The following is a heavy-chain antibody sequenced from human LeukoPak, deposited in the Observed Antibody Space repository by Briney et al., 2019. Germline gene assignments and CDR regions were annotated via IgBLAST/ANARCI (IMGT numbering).Heavy chain of an antibody. J-gene: IGHJ5*02. Sequence: GSSVKVSCTASGHTFTTYYVHLVRQAPGQGLEWMGVINPSGDGTNYPQRFQGRVTLTRDTSTSTVYMELSSLRSEDTAMYYCAKETPNTGWFDPWGQGTLVTVSS. CDR2: INPSGDGT. D-gene: IGHD1-14*01. V-gene: IGHV1-46*01. CDR1: GHTFTTYY. CDR3: AKETPNTGWFDP.